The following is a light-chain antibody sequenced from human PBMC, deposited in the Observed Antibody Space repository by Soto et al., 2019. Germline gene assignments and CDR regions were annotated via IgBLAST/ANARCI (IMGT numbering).Light chain of an antibody. CDR2: LGS. Sequence: DIVMTQSPLSLPVTPGEPASISCRSSQSLLHSNGYNYLDWYLQKPGQSPQLLIYLGSNRDTGVHDRYSGSGSGKDFTLKISRVEAEDVGVYYCMQALQTPSTFGQGTKVEIK. CDR3: MQALQTPST. CDR1: QSLLHSNGYNY. V-gene: IGKV2-28*01. J-gene: IGKJ1*01.